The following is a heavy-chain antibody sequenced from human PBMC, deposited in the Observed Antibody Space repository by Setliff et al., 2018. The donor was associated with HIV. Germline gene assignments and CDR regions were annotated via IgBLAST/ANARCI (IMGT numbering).Heavy chain of an antibody. J-gene: IGHJ5*02. CDR3: ARHLEVERLYNWLDS. CDR1: GGSMGSHY. Sequence: PVQALSLTCVISGGSMGSHYWSWIRQSPGKGLEWIGNIHYTGISDINPSLKRRATISLDRPKIQFSLKLSSVTDADAALYYCARHLEVERLYNWLDSWGQGTLVTVSS. V-gene: IGHV4-59*08. CDR2: IHYTGIS. D-gene: IGHD1-1*01.